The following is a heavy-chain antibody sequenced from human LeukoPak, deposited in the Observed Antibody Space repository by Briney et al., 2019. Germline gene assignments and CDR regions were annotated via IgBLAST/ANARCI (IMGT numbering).Heavy chain of an antibody. Sequence: GESLRLSCAVSGFSISNYWMTWGRQAPGKGLEWVANIKQDGSEKNYVDSVKGRFTISRDNARNSVFLQMNSLRVEDTAVYYCAKVDVWGRGTTVTVSS. CDR2: IKQDGSEK. V-gene: IGHV3-7*01. J-gene: IGHJ6*02. CDR3: AKVDV. CDR1: GFSISNYW.